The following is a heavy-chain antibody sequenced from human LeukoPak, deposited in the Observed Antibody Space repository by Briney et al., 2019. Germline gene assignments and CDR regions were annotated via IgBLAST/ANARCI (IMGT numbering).Heavy chain of an antibody. J-gene: IGHJ5*02. D-gene: IGHD3-10*01. CDR2: ISYDGSNK. Sequence: GGSLRLSCAASGFTFSSYAMHWVRQAPGKGLEWVAVISYDGSNKYYADSVKGRFTISRDNSKNTLYLQMNSLRAEDTAVYYCTTVGFVPSWGQGTLVTVSS. V-gene: IGHV3-30*04. CDR3: TTVGFVPS. CDR1: GFTFSSYA.